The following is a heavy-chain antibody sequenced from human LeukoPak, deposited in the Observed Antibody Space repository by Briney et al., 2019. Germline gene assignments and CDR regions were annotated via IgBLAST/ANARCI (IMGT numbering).Heavy chain of an antibody. CDR1: GYSFTSYW. J-gene: IGHJ4*02. V-gene: IGHV5-51*01. CDR3: ARQLTYYDSSGYCFDY. CDR2: IYPGDSDT. Sequence: GESLNISCKGSGYSFTSYWIGWVRQMPGKGLEWMGIIYPGDSDTRYSPSFQGQVTISADKSISTAYLQWSSLKASDTAMYYCARQLTYYDSSGYCFDYWGQGTLVTVSS. D-gene: IGHD3-22*01.